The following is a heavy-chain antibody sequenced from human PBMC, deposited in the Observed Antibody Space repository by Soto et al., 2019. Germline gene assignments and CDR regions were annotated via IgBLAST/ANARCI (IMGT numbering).Heavy chain of an antibody. CDR1: GGSISSYY. CDR3: ARSKVATILSC. J-gene: IGHJ4*02. CDR2: IYYSGST. Sequence: PSETLSLTCTVSGGSISSYYWSWIRQPPGKGLEWIGYIYYSGSTNYNPSLKSRVTISVDTSKNQFSLKLSSVTAADTAVYYCARSKVATILSCWGQGTLVTVSS. D-gene: IGHD5-12*01. V-gene: IGHV4-59*01.